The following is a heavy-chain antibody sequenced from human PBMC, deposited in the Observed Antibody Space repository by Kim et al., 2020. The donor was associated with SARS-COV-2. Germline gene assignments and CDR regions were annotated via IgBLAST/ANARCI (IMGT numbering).Heavy chain of an antibody. V-gene: IGHV4-34*01. J-gene: IGHJ6*02. D-gene: IGHD3-10*01. CDR3: ARRGGSGSYWDYYYYGMDV. Sequence: RVTISVDTSKNQFSLKLSSVTAADTAVYYCARRGGSGSYWDYYYYGMDVWGQGTTVTVSS.